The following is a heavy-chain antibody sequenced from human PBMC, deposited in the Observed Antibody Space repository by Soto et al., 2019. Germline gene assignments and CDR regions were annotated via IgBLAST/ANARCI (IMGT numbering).Heavy chain of an antibody. J-gene: IGHJ5*02. CDR1: GYTFTSYA. V-gene: IGHV1-3*01. CDR3: GRDGAHSYGYWLGNWFDP. CDR2: INAGNGNT. Sequence: QVQLVQSGAEVKKPGASVKVSCKASGYTFTSYAMHWVRQAPGQRLEWMGWINAGNGNTKYSQKFQGRVTITRDTSASTAYMELISLRSEDTAVYYCGRDGAHSYGYWLGNWFDPWGQGTLVTVSS. D-gene: IGHD5-18*01.